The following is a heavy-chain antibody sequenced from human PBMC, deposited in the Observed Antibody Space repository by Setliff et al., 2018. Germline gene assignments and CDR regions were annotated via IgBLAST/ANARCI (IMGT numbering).Heavy chain of an antibody. D-gene: IGHD2-2*01. J-gene: IGHJ4*02. Sequence: GASVKVSCKASGYIFTSYGFNWVRQAPGQGLEWMGWNSAYAQKFQGRVTMTTDTPTSTAYMELRSLRTDDTAVYYCARGPPDFVVVPAAAKFDYWGQGTLVTVSS. V-gene: IGHV1-18*01. CDR2: NSA. CDR1: GYIFTSYG. CDR3: ARGPPDFVVVPAAAKFDY.